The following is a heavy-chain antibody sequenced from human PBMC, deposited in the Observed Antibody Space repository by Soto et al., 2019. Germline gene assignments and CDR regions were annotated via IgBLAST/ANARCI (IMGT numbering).Heavy chain of an antibody. J-gene: IGHJ5*02. D-gene: IGHD2-21*01. CDR3: ARHKQRTWFDP. CDR2: INHSGST. CDR1: GGSFRCYY. Sequence: SETLSLTCAVYGGSFRCYYWSWIRQPPGKGLEWIGEINHSGSTNYNPSLKSRVTISVDTSKNQFSLKLSSVTAADTAVYYCARHKQRTWFDPWGQGTLVTVSS. V-gene: IGHV4-34*01.